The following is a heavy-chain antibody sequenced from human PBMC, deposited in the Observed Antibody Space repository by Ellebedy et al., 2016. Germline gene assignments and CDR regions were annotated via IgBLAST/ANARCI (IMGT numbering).Heavy chain of an antibody. CDR2: VIYSGDTT. J-gene: IGHJ6*02. D-gene: IGHD6-6*01. V-gene: IGHV3-23*01. CDR3: AKSGTSSLFYGMHV. Sequence: GESLKISCAASGFTFSSYAMSWVRQAPGKGLEWVSGVIYSGDTTYYADSVKGRFTISRDNSKNTLYLQMNSLRAEDTAVYYCAKSGTSSLFYGMHVWGQGTTVTVSS. CDR1: GFTFSSYA.